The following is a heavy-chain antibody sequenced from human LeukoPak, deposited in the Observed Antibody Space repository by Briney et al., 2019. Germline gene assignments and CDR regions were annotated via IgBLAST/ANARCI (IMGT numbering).Heavy chain of an antibody. CDR2: ISSASGSI. CDR3: ARLPAYCSSTSCYYDY. D-gene: IGHD2-2*01. V-gene: IGHV3-48*04. CDR1: GFTFSSYS. Sequence: GGSLRLSCAASGFTFSSYSMNWVRQAPGKGLEWVSYISSASGSIYYADSVKGRFTISGDNAKNSLFLQMNSLRAEDTAVYYCARLPAYCSSTSCYYDYWGQGTLVTVSS. J-gene: IGHJ4*02.